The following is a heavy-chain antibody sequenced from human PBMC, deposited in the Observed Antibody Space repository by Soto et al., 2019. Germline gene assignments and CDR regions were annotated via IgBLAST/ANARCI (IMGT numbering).Heavy chain of an antibody. J-gene: IGHJ1*01. CDR3: SRGANTAVPGAGYFQP. CDR1: GITFSSYA. CDR2: ISGSGGST. D-gene: IGHD6-19*01. V-gene: IGHV3-23*01. Sequence: GGSLRLSCAASGITFSSYAMTWVRQAPGKGLEWVSAISGSGGSTYYADSVKGRFTISRDNSKKTLFLQMNSLRAEDTAVYYCSRGANTAVPGAGYFQPWGQGTLVTVSS.